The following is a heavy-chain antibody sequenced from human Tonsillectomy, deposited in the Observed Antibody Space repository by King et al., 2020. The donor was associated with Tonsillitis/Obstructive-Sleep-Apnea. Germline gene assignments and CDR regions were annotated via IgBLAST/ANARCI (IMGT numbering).Heavy chain of an antibody. Sequence: VQLVESGGGLVQPGRSLRLSCAASGFTFDDYAMHWVRQAPGKGLEWVSGISWNSGSIAYADSVKGRFTISRDNAKNTLYLQMNSLRAEDTALYYCAKAQSQDPYGGIFDPGGQGTLVTVSS. V-gene: IGHV3-9*01. J-gene: IGHJ5*02. CDR1: GFTFDDYA. D-gene: IGHD2-8*01. CDR2: ISWNSGSI. CDR3: AKAQSQDPYGGIFDP.